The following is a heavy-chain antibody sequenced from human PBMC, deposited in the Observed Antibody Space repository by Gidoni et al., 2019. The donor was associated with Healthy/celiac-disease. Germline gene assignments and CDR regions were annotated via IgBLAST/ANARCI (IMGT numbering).Heavy chain of an antibody. J-gene: IGHJ4*02. D-gene: IGHD3-10*01. Sequence: QVQLVQSGAEVKTPGASVKVSCKVSGYTLTALSMHWVRQAPGKGLEGMGGFDPEDGETIYAQKFQGRVTMTEDTSTDTAYMELSSLRSEDTAVYYCATGQRGLPMAFYDFDYWGQGTLVTVPS. CDR3: ATGQRGLPMAFYDFDY. CDR2: FDPEDGET. V-gene: IGHV1-24*01. CDR1: GYTLTALS.